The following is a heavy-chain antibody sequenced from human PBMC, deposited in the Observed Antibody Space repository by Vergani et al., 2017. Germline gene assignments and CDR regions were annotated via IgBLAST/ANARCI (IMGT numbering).Heavy chain of an antibody. D-gene: IGHD2-2*01. V-gene: IGHV3-7*01. CDR3: ARRLGYCSSTSCYYFDY. J-gene: IGHJ4*02. Sequence: EVQLVESGGGLVQPGGSLRLSCAASGFTFSSYWMSWVRQAPGKGLEWVANIKQDGSEKYYVDSVKGRFTISRDNAKNSLYLQMNSLRAEDTAVYYCARRLGYCSSTSCYYFDYWSQGTLVTVSS. CDR1: GFTFSSYW. CDR2: IKQDGSEK.